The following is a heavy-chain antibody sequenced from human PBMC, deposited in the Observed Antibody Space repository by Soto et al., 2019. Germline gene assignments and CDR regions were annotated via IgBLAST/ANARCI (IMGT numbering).Heavy chain of an antibody. D-gene: IGHD3-22*01. V-gene: IGHV1-24*01. CDR2: FDPEDGET. CDR1: GYTLTELS. Sequence: GASVKVSCKVSGYTLTELSMHWVRQAPGKRLEWMGGFDPEDGETIYAQKFQGRVTMTEDTSTDTAYMELSSLRSEDTAVYYCATRAPDSSGYYLYYFDYWGQGTLVTVSS. J-gene: IGHJ4*02. CDR3: ATRAPDSSGYYLYYFDY.